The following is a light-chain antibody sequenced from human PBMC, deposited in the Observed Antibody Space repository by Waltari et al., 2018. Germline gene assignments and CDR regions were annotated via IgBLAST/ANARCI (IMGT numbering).Light chain of an antibody. J-gene: IGKJ2*01. CDR3: QQYADSPLT. CDR2: GAS. CDR1: HSVSSSY. Sequence: EIVLTQSPGLLSLSPGERATLSCRASHSVSSSYLAWFRQRPGQAPRLLIYGASSRATGIPDRFSGSGSGTDFTLVISRLEPEDFAVYYCQQYADSPLTSGQGTSLEIK. V-gene: IGKV3-20*01.